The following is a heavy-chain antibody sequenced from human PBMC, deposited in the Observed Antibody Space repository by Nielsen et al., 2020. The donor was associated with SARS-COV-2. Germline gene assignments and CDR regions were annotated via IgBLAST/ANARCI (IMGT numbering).Heavy chain of an antibody. J-gene: IGHJ6*02. D-gene: IGHD4-11*01. CDR3: ARGHYSNGDYGMDV. Sequence: ASVKVSCKASGYTFTSYGISWVRQAPGQGLEWMGWISAYNGNTNYAQKLQGRVTMTTDTSTSTAYMELRSLRSEDTAVYYCARGHYSNGDYGMDVWGQGTTVTVSS. CDR2: ISAYNGNT. CDR1: GYTFTSYG. V-gene: IGHV1-18*01.